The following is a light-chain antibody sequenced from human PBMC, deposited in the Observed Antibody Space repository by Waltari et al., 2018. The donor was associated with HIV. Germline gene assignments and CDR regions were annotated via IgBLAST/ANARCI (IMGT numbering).Light chain of an antibody. CDR2: EDN. CDR1: SGSIANNY. Sequence: FMLTQPRSVSESPGKPVTISCTRSSGSIANNYVQWYQQRPDSSPILVIYEDNQRPSGVPDLFSGSIGSSSNSASLAISGLKTDDEADYYCQSYDSTNLVVFGGGTKLTVL. CDR3: QSYDSTNLVV. V-gene: IGLV6-57*01. J-gene: IGLJ2*01.